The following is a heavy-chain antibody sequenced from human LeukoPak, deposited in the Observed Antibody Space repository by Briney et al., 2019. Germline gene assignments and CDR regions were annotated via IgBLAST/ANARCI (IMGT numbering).Heavy chain of an antibody. Sequence: SETLSLTCTVSGYSISSGYYWGWIRQPPGKGLEWIGSIYHSGSTYYNPSLKSRVTISVDTSKNQFSLKLSSVTAADTAVYYCARLTGYRIESTFDIWGQGTMVTVSS. V-gene: IGHV4-38-2*02. J-gene: IGHJ3*02. D-gene: IGHD3-9*01. CDR2: IYHSGST. CDR3: ARLTGYRIESTFDI. CDR1: GYSISSGYY.